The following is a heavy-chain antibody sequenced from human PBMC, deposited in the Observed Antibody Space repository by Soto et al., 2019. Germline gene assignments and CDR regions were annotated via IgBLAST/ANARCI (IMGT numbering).Heavy chain of an antibody. Sequence: SETLSLTCTVSGGSISSYYWSWIRQPPGKGLEWIGYIYYSGSTNYNPSLKSRVTISVDTSKNQFSLKLSSVTAADTAVYYCARRRYCSSTSCYRWRSQEYNWFDPWGQGTLVTVSS. D-gene: IGHD2-2*01. CDR3: ARRRYCSSTSCYRWRSQEYNWFDP. J-gene: IGHJ5*02. CDR1: GGSISSYY. V-gene: IGHV4-59*01. CDR2: IYYSGST.